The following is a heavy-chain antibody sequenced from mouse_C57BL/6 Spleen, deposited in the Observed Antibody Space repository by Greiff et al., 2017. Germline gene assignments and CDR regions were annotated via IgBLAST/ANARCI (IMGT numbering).Heavy chain of an antibody. CDR1: YFAFMASA. D-gene: IGHD2-3*01. Sequence: LQQSGAELVRPGSSVKLSCKASYFAFMASAMHWVKQRPGHGLEWIGSFTMYSDATEYSENFKGKATLTANTSSSTAYMELSSLTSEDSAVYYCARDDGYSSFAYWGQGTLVTVSA. CDR2: FTMYSDAT. V-gene: IGHV1-49*01. J-gene: IGHJ3*01. CDR3: ARDDGYSSFAY.